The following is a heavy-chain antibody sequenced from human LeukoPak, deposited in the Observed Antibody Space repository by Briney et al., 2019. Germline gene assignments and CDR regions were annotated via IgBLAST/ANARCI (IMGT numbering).Heavy chain of an antibody. CDR1: GFTFDDYA. V-gene: IGHV3-9*01. CDR3: AKDSSSWYVNAFDI. Sequence: QSGGSLRLSCAASGFTFDDYAMHWVRQAPGKGLEWVSGISWNSGSIGYADSVKGRFTISRDSAKNSLYLQMNSLRAEDTALYYCAKDSSSWYVNAFDIWGQGTMVTVSS. D-gene: IGHD6-13*01. J-gene: IGHJ3*02. CDR2: ISWNSGSI.